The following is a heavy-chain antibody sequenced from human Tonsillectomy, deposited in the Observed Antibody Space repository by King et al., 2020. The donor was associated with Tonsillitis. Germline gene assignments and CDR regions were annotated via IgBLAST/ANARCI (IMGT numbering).Heavy chain of an antibody. J-gene: IGHJ6*03. V-gene: IGHV4-34*01. CDR2: INLSGST. D-gene: IGHD5-24*01. Sequence: VQLQQWGAGLLKPSETLSLTCDVYGEFFSGYYWTWIRQPPGKGLEWVGEINLSGSTNYNPSLMSRVTISVDTSKNQFSLSLKSVTAADTAMYFCARGIDEKTLRDPRSNYCSYYIDVWGQGTTVIVSS. CDR3: ARGIDEKTLRDPRSNYCSYYIDV. CDR1: GEFFSGYY.